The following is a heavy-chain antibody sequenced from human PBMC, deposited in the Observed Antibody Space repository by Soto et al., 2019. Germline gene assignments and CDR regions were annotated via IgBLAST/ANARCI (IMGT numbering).Heavy chain of an antibody. V-gene: IGHV3-49*04. J-gene: IGHJ6*02. Sequence: AGGSLRLSCTASGFTFGDYAMSWVRQAPGKGLEWVGFIRSKAYGGTTEYAASVKGRFTISRDDSKSIAYLQMYSLKTEDTAVYYCTGDLSYYYGMDVWGQGTTVTV. CDR2: IRSKAYGGTT. CDR1: GFTFGDYA. CDR3: TGDLSYYYGMDV. D-gene: IGHD3-16*01.